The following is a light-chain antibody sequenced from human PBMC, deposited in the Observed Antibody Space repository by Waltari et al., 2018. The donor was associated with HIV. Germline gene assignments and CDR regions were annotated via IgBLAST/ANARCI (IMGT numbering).Light chain of an antibody. V-gene: IGKV3-11*01. CDR2: DAS. CDR3: QQYDNWPLIT. CDR1: QSLNNY. J-gene: IGKJ3*01. Sequence: VLTPSPVTLSLSPGQRATLPCRASQSLNNYLAWYQQKPGQAPRLLLYDASNRATGIPARFSGSGSATDVTLTISNLEPEDFAVYFCQQYDNWPLITLGPGTKVDV.